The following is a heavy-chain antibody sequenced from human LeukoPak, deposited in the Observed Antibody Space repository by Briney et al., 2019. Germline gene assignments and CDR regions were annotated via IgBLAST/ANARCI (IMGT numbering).Heavy chain of an antibody. CDR2: INHSGST. CDR1: GGSFSGYY. CDR3: ARGVSQDY. D-gene: IGHD2/OR15-2a*01. J-gene: IGHJ4*02. V-gene: IGHV4-34*01. Sequence: SETLSLTSAVYGGSFSGYYWSWIRQPPGKGLEWIGEINHSGSTNYNPSLKSRVTISVDTSKNQFSLKLSSVTAADTAVYYCARGVSQDYWGQGTLVTVSS.